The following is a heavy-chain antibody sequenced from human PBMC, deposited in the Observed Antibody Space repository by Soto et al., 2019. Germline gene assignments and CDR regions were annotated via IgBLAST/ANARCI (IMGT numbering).Heavy chain of an antibody. J-gene: IGHJ6*02. CDR2: INPNSGGT. CDR3: ARVKERSKCSSTSCHTYYGLDV. D-gene: IGHD2-2*01. Sequence: ASVKVSCKASGYTFTGYYMHWVRQAPGQGLEWMGWINPNSGGTNYAQKFQGWVTMTRDTSISTAYMELSRLRSDDTAVHYCARVKERSKCSSTSCHTYYGLDVWGQGTTVTVSS. CDR1: GYTFTGYY. V-gene: IGHV1-2*04.